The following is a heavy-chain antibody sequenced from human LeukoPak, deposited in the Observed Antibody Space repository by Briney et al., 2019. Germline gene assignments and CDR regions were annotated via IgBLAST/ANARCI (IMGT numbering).Heavy chain of an antibody. J-gene: IGHJ2*01. CDR1: GFTFSSYW. Sequence: GGSLRLSCAASGFTFSSYWMTWVRQAPGTGLQWVANIKPDGGEKYYVDSVKGRFTISRDNAKNSLYLQMNSLRAEDTAVYYCARGGDYGDYYWYFDLWGRGTLVTVSS. D-gene: IGHD4-17*01. V-gene: IGHV3-7*02. CDR3: ARGGDYGDYYWYFDL. CDR2: IKPDGGEK.